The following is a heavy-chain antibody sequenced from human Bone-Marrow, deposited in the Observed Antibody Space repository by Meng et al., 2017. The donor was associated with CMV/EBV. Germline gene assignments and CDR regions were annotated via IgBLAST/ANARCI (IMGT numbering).Heavy chain of an antibody. D-gene: IGHD3-10*01. CDR1: GGSFSSYY. Sequence: SETLSLTCAVYGGSFSSYYWSWIRQPPGKGLEWIGYIYYSGSTNYNPSLKSRVTISVDTSKNQFSLKLSSVTAADTAVYYCARDSGVYGMDVWGHGTTVTVSS. J-gene: IGHJ6*02. CDR2: IYYSGST. CDR3: ARDSGVYGMDV. V-gene: IGHV4-59*01.